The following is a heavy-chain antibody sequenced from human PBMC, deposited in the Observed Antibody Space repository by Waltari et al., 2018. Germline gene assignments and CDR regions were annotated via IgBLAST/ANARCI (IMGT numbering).Heavy chain of an antibody. J-gene: IGHJ6*02. Sequence: QVQLVQSGAEVKKPGASVTVSCKASGYTFTSYAMHWVRQAPGQRLEWMGGINAGNGNTKYSQKFQGRVTITRDTSASTAYMELSSLRSEDTAVYYCARRIAVAGTSHYYGMDVWGQGTTVTVSS. V-gene: IGHV1-3*01. CDR2: INAGNGNT. D-gene: IGHD6-19*01. CDR1: GYTFTSYA. CDR3: ARRIAVAGTSHYYGMDV.